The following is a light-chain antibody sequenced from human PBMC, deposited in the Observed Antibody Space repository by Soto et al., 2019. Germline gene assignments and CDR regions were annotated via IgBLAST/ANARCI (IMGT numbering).Light chain of an antibody. CDR1: RSNIGAGYD. CDR3: QSYDSSLSGSDV. J-gene: IGLJ1*01. CDR2: GNS. V-gene: IGLV1-40*01. Sequence: QSVLTQPPSLSGPPGQRVTISCTGSRSNIGAGYDVHWYQQLPGTAPKLLIYGNSNRPSGVPDRFSGSKSGTSASLAITGLHAEDEADYYCQSYDSSLSGSDVFGTGTKLTVL.